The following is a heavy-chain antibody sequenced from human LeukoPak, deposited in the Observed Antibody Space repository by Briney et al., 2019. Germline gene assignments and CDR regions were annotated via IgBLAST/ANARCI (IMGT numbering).Heavy chain of an antibody. CDR2: IIPIFGTA. D-gene: IGHD6-13*01. CDR1: GGTFSSYA. Sequence: SVKVSCKASGGTFSSYAISWVRQAPGQGLEWMGGIIPIFGTANYAQKFQGRVTITADESTSTAYMELSSLRSEDTAVYYCARAFVAAAGDDYWGQGTLVTVSS. V-gene: IGHV1-69*01. CDR3: ARAFVAAAGDDY. J-gene: IGHJ4*02.